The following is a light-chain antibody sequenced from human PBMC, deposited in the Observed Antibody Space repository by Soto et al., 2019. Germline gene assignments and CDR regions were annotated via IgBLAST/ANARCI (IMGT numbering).Light chain of an antibody. V-gene: IGKV3-15*01. CDR3: QQPRT. CDR1: QSVSSD. CDR2: GAS. Sequence: EIVMTQSPATLSVSPGERATLSCRASQSVSSDLAWYHQKPGQAPRLLIYGASTRATGIPARFSGSGSGTEFTLTISSLEPEDFAVYYCQQPRTFGQGTKVDIK. J-gene: IGKJ1*01.